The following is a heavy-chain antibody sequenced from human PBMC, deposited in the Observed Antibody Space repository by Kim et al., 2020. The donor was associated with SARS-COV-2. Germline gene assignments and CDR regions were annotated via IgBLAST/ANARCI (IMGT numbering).Heavy chain of an antibody. CDR3: ARVQKAWIQLGYGMDV. V-gene: IGHV3-21*01. CDR2: ISSSSSYI. D-gene: IGHD5-18*01. CDR1: GFTFSSYS. J-gene: IGHJ6*02. Sequence: GGSLRLSCAASGFTFSSYSMNWVRQAPGKGLEWVSSISSSSSYIYYADSVKGRFTISRDNAKNSLYLQMNSLRAEDTAVYYCARVQKAWIQLGYGMDVWGQGTTVTVSS.